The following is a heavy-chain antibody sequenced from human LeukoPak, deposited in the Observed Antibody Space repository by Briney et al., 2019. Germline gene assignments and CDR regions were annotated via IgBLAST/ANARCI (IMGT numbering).Heavy chain of an antibody. V-gene: IGHV3-30*18. Sequence: PGGSLRLSCAASGFTFSTYGMHWVRQAPGKGLEGVAVISYDGSKKYYADAVKGRFTISRDNSKNTLYLQMNSLKAEDTRVYYCAKDLSSGSRRPYWGQGPLVPVSS. CDR1: GFTFSTYG. CDR2: ISYDGSKK. D-gene: IGHD6-19*01. J-gene: IGHJ4*02. CDR3: AKDLSSGSRRPY.